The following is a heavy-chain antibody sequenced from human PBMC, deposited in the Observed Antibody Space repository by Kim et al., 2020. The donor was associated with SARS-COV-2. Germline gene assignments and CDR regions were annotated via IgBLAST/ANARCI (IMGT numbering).Heavy chain of an antibody. CDR1: GFTFSSYE. V-gene: IGHV3-48*03. J-gene: IGHJ6*03. Sequence: GGSLRLSCAASGFTFSSYEMNWVRQAPGKGLEWVSYISSSGSTIYYADSVKGRFTISRDNAKNSLYLQMNSLRAEDTAVYYCARVSYGAMDHYYYYYMDVWGKGTTVTVSS. CDR2: ISSSGSTI. D-gene: IGHD4-17*01. CDR3: ARVSYGAMDHYYYYYMDV.